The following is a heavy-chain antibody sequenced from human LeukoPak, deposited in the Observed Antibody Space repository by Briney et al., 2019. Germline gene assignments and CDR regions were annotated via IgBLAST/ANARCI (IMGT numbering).Heavy chain of an antibody. Sequence: SVKVSCKASGGTFSSYAISWVRQAPGQGLEWMGRIIPILGIANYAQKFQGRVTITADKSTSTAYMELSSLRSEDTAVYYCARGGLLGIAAAGFDYWGQGTLVTVSS. CDR2: IIPILGIA. D-gene: IGHD6-13*01. CDR3: ARGGLLGIAAAGFDY. J-gene: IGHJ4*02. V-gene: IGHV1-69*04. CDR1: GGTFSSYA.